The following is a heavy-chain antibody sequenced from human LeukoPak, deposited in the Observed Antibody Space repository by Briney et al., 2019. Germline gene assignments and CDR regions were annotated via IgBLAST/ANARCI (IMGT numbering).Heavy chain of an antibody. CDR3: ARVLKLRDGYTVYHYYYMDV. CDR1: GGSISSSSYY. CDR2: IYYSGNT. Sequence: PSETLSLTCTVSGGSISSSSYYWGWIRQPPGKGLEWIGSIYYSGNTYYNPSLKSRVTISVDTSKNQFSLKLSSVTAADTAVYYCARVLKLRDGYTVYHYYYMDVWGKGTTVTVSS. D-gene: IGHD5-24*01. V-gene: IGHV4-39*07. J-gene: IGHJ6*03.